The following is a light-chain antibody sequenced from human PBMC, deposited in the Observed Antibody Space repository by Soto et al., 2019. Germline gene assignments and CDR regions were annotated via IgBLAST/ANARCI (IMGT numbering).Light chain of an antibody. Sequence: EIVLTQSPATLSLSPGERATLSCRASQSVSSYLAWYQQKPGQAPRLLIYDAFTRATGIPARFSGSGSGTEFTLTISSLQSEDFALYYCHQYNHWPPGTFGQGTKVDIK. V-gene: IGKV3-15*01. CDR1: QSVSSY. CDR3: HQYNHWPPGT. CDR2: DAF. J-gene: IGKJ2*01.